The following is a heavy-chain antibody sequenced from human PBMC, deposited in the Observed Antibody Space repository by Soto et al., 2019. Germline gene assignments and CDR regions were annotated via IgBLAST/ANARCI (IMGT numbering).Heavy chain of an antibody. CDR3: ARAEASVGATGDYFDY. V-gene: IGHV4-4*02. J-gene: IGHJ4*02. Sequence: SETLSLTCAVSGGSISSSNWWSWVRQPPGKGLEWIGEIYHSGSTNYNPSLKSRVTISVDKSKNQFSLKLSSVTAADTAVYYCARAEASVGATGDYFDYWGQGTLVTVSS. CDR2: IYHSGST. D-gene: IGHD1-26*01. CDR1: GGSISSSNW.